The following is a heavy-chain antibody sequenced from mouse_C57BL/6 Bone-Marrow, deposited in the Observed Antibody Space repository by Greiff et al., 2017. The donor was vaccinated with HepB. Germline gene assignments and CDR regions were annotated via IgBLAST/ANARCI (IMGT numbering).Heavy chain of an antibody. J-gene: IGHJ1*03. V-gene: IGHV3-6*01. CDR3: ARVGLGRPPYFDV. CDR1: GYSITSGYY. D-gene: IGHD4-1*01. CDR2: ISYDGSN. Sequence: ESGPGLVKPSQSLSLTCSVTGYSITSGYYWNWIRQFPGNKLEWMGYISYDGSNNYNPSLKNRISITRDTSKNQFFLKLNSVTTEDTATYYCARVGLGRPPYFDVWGTGTTVTVSS.